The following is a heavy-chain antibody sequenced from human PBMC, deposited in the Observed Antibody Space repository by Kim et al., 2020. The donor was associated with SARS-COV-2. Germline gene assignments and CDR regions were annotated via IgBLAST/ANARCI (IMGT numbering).Heavy chain of an antibody. Sequence: YADSVKGRFTISRDNARNSLYLQMNTLRDDDTATYYCARENLGSGLFDCWGPGTLVTVSS. J-gene: IGHJ4*02. V-gene: IGHV3-48*02. D-gene: IGHD6-19*01. CDR3: ARENLGSGLFDC.